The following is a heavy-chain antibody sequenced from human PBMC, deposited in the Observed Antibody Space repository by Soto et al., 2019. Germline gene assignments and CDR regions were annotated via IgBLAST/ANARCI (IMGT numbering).Heavy chain of an antibody. Sequence: QVQLVQSGAEVKKPGSSVKVSCKASGDTFNNYAISWVRQAPGQGLEWVGGIIPNFDAANSAQKFQGRVTITADESTSTAYMELSRLRAEDTAVYYCAKGSYYAASSSFDTPGMYYSYSGLDVWGQGTTVTVSS. CDR3: AKGSYYAASSSFDTPGMYYSYSGLDV. D-gene: IGHD3-22*01. CDR2: IIPNFDAA. CDR1: GDTFNNYA. V-gene: IGHV1-69*01. J-gene: IGHJ6*02.